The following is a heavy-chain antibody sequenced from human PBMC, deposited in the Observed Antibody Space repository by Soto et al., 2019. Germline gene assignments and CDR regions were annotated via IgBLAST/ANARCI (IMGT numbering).Heavy chain of an antibody. D-gene: IGHD3-3*02. Sequence: SETLSLTCALYGESFSGYYSSWIRQPPGKGLEWIGEINHSGNTNCNPSLKSRVTMSVDTSKNQFSLKLNSVTAANTAVYDCARDSISSYYWGDAILVTVPS. V-gene: IGHV4-34*01. CDR2: INHSGNT. CDR3: ARDSISSYY. CDR1: GESFSGYY. J-gene: IGHJ4*01.